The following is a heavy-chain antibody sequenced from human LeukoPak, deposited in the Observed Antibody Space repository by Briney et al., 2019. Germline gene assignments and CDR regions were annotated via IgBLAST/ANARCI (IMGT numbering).Heavy chain of an antibody. D-gene: IGHD2-2*01. V-gene: IGHV4-38-2*02. Sequence: SETLSLTCTVSGYSITSDYYWDWVRQPPGKGLEYLGSIYHTGSTYYKPSLKSRLTISVDTSKNQFPLKLSSVTAADTAVYYCARPKVRYQLLHAFDIWGQGTMVTVSS. CDR1: GYSITSDYY. J-gene: IGHJ3*02. CDR2: IYHTGST. CDR3: ARPKVRYQLLHAFDI.